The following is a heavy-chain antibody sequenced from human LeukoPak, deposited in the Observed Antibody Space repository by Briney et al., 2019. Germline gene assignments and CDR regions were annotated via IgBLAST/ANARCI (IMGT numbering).Heavy chain of an antibody. CDR3: AKDRVRDFWSGYYKSPNGMDV. V-gene: IGHV3-23*01. CDR2: ISGSGGST. D-gene: IGHD3-3*01. J-gene: IGHJ6*02. CDR1: GFTFSSYA. Sequence: GGSLRLSCAASGFTFSSYAVSWVRQAPGKGLEWVSAISGSGGSTYYADSVKGRFTISRDNSKNTLYLQMNSLRAEDTAVYYCAKDRVRDFWSGYYKSPNGMDVWGQGTTVTVSS.